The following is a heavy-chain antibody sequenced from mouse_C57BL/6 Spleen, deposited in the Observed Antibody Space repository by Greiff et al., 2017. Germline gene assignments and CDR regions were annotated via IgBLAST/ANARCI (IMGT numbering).Heavy chain of an antibody. J-gene: IGHJ2*01. CDR3: ARATTVARDY. CDR2: IYPGDGDT. CDR1: GYAFSSYW. V-gene: IGHV1-80*01. Sequence: QVQLQQSGAELVKPGASVKISCKASGYAFSSYWMNWVKQRPGQGLEWIGQIYPGDGDTNYNGKFKGKATLTADKSSSTAYMQLSRLTSEDSAVYFCARATTVARDYWGQGTTLTVSS. D-gene: IGHD1-1*01.